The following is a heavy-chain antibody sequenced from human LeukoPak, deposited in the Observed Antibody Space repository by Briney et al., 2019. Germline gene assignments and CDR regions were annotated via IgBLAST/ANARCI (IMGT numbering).Heavy chain of an antibody. V-gene: IGHV4-59*08. CDR1: GGSISSYY. CDR2: IYYTGRT. Sequence: SETLSLTCTVSGGSISSYYWSWIRQPPGKGLEWIGYIYYTGRTNYNPSLKSRLTISVDTSKNQFSLKLKSVTAADTAVYFCARQYSGSHDYWGMGTLVTVSS. D-gene: IGHD1-26*01. J-gene: IGHJ4*02. CDR3: ARQYSGSHDY.